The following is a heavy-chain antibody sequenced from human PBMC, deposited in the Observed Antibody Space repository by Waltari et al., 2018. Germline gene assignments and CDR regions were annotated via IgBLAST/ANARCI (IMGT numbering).Heavy chain of an antibody. D-gene: IGHD3-3*01. CDR1: GFTFSSYS. V-gene: IGHV3-48*01. Sequence: EVQLVESGGGLVQPGGSLRLSCAASGFTFSSYSMNWVRQAHGKGLEWVSYISSSSSTIYYADSVKGRFTISRDNAKNSLYLQMNSLRAEDTAVYYCARAPAAHYDFWSGYYTVWYFDLWGRGTLVTVSS. CDR2: ISSSSSTI. J-gene: IGHJ2*01. CDR3: ARAPAAHYDFWSGYYTVWYFDL.